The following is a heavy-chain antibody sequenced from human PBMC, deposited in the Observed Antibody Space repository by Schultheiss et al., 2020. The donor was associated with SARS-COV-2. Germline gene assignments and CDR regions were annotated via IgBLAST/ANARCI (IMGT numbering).Heavy chain of an antibody. D-gene: IGHD3-22*01. Sequence: GGSLRLSCSASGFTFSSYAMSWVRQAPGKGLEWVSSISSSSSYIYYADSVKGRFTISRDNAKNSLYLQMNSLRAEDTAVYYCAKDEGWGTMIPFDYWGQGTLVTVSS. CDR3: AKDEGWGTMIPFDY. V-gene: IGHV3-21*01. J-gene: IGHJ4*02. CDR2: ISSSSSYI. CDR1: GFTFSSYA.